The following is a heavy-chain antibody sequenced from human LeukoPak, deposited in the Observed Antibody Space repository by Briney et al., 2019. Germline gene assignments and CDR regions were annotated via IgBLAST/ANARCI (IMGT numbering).Heavy chain of an antibody. Sequence: ASVTVSCKASGYTFTSYAMHWVRQAPGQRLEWMGWINAGDGNTKYSQKFQGRVTITRDTSASTAYMELSSPRSEDTAVYYCARGPHGFGELSPLDYWGQGTLVTVSS. CDR1: GYTFTSYA. D-gene: IGHD3-10*01. CDR3: ARGPHGFGELSPLDY. J-gene: IGHJ4*02. CDR2: INAGDGNT. V-gene: IGHV1-3*01.